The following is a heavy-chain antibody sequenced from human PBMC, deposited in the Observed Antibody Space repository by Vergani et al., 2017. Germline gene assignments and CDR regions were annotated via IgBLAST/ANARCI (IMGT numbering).Heavy chain of an antibody. CDR1: GGSISSSNW. V-gene: IGHV4-4*02. CDR3: ARGRYYYDSSGYYSLYFQH. CDR2: IYHSGST. Sequence: QVQLQESGPGLVKPSGTLSLTCAVSGGSISSSNWWSWVRQPPGKGLEWIGEIYHSGSTNYNPSLKSRVTISVDKSKNLFSLKLSSVPAADTAVYYCARGRYYYDSSGYYSLYFQHWGQGTLVTVSS. J-gene: IGHJ1*01. D-gene: IGHD3-22*01.